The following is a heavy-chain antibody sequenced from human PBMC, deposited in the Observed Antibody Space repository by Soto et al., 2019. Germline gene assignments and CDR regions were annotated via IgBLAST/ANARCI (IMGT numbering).Heavy chain of an antibody. V-gene: IGHV3-7*01. CDR2: IKQDGSEK. Sequence: ESGGGLVQPGGSLRLSCAASGFTFSSYWMSWVRQAPGKGLEWVANIKQDGSEKYYVDSVKGRFTISRDNAKNSLYLQMNSLRDEDTAVYYCAGDSSPYYYYGMDVWGQGTTVTVSS. J-gene: IGHJ6*02. CDR3: AGDSSPYYYYGMDV. CDR1: GFTFSSYW. D-gene: IGHD6-13*01.